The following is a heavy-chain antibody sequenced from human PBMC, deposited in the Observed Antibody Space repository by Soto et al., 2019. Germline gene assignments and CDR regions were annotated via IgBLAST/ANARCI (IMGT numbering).Heavy chain of an antibody. V-gene: IGHV4-30-4*08. D-gene: IGHD7-27*01. CDR3: TRGPSGDKVDF. Sequence: QVQLQESGPGLVKPSQTLSLTCTVSGGSVSSADWNWSWIRQTPGKGLEWIGHIYEGGRTYSNPSLMSRXTXSXXTSKNLFSLNLKSVTAADTAVYYCTRGPSGDKVDFWGQGLLVTVSS. CDR1: GGSVSSADWN. CDR2: IYEGGRT. J-gene: IGHJ4*02.